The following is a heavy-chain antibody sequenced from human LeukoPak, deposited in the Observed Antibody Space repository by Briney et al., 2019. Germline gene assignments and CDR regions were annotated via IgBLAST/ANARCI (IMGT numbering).Heavy chain of an antibody. CDR3: TTEVNY. CDR2: IKSKTAGGTT. D-gene: IGHD2-21*01. J-gene: IGHJ4*02. V-gene: IGHV3-15*01. CDR1: GFTFSNAW. Sequence: GGSLRLSCAGSGFTFSNAWMSWVRQAPGKGLEWVGRIKSKTAGGTTDYTAPVKGRFTISRDDSENTPYLQMNSLKTEDTALYFCTTEVNYWGQGTLVTVSS.